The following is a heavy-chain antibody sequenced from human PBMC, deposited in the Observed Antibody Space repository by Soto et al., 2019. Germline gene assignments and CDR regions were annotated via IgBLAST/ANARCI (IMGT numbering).Heavy chain of an antibody. Sequence: QVHLVQSGVEVKTPGASVKVSCQASGYTFFTYDISWVRQAPGQGLEGRGWISTYSGDTKYAQKFQGRVTMTTDTSTTTAYLELRSLRSDDTAVYYCARHHGPTTSENGFDPWGQGTLVTVSS. CDR2: ISTYSGDT. D-gene: IGHD5-12*01. J-gene: IGHJ5*02. CDR1: GYTFFTYD. V-gene: IGHV1-18*01. CDR3: ARHHGPTTSENGFDP.